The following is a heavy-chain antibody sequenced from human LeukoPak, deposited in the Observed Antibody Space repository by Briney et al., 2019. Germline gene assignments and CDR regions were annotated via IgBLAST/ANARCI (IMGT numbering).Heavy chain of an antibody. CDR1: GGSISSYY. V-gene: IGHV4-59*08. CDR3: ARQPTYGGNSDLFDY. J-gene: IGHJ4*02. D-gene: IGHD4-23*01. Sequence: PSETLSLTCTVSGGSISSYYWSWIRQPPGKGLEWIGYIYYSGSTNYNPSLKSRVTISVDTSKNQFSLKPSSVTAADTAVYYCARQPTYGGNSDLFDYWGQGTLITVSS. CDR2: IYYSGST.